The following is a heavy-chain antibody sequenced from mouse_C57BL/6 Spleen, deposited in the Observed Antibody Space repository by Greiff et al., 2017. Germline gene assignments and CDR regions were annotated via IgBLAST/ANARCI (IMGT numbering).Heavy chain of an antibody. D-gene: IGHD2-4*01. CDR3: ATYDYDRLAY. CDR1: GYTFTSYG. CDR2: ICPRSGNT. J-gene: IGHJ3*01. V-gene: IGHV1-81*01. Sequence: VQRVESGAELARPGASVKMSCKASGYTFTSYGISWVKQRTGQGLEWIGEICPRSGNTYYNEKFKGKATLTADKSSSNACMELRSLTSEVSAGYICATYDYDRLAYWGQGTLVTVSA.